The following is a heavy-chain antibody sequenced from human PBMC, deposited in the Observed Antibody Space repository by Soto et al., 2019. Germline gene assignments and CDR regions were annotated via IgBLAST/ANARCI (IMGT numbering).Heavy chain of an antibody. D-gene: IGHD6-13*01. CDR1: GYTFNSND. CDR3: ARGNRGRGYWFDP. J-gene: IGHJ5*02. Sequence: QVQLVQSGAEVKKPGASVKVSCKASGYTFNSNDINWVRQATGQGLEWMGWMNPNSGNTVYAQKCQHRVTMTSNSPISTGYMEVSSLRSEDTAVYYCARGNRGRGYWFDPWGQGTLVTVSS. V-gene: IGHV1-8*01. CDR2: MNPNSGNT.